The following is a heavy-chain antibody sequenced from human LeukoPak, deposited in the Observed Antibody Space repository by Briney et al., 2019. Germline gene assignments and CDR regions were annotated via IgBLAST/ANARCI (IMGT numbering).Heavy chain of an antibody. Sequence: GGSLRLSCAASGFTFSSCEMNWVRQAPGKGLEWISHISSSGSTIYYADSVKGRFTISRDNAKKSLFLQMNSLRAEDTAVYYCARELKQLVLKNDYYYGMDVWGQGTTVTVSS. J-gene: IGHJ6*02. CDR2: ISSSGSTI. D-gene: IGHD6-13*01. CDR3: ARELKQLVLKNDYYYGMDV. V-gene: IGHV3-48*03. CDR1: GFTFSSCE.